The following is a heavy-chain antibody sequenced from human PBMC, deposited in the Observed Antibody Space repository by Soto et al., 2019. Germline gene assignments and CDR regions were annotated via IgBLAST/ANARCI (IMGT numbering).Heavy chain of an antibody. V-gene: IGHV2-5*02. CDR2: IYWDADK. CDR3: AHTSDEDSSAFFDY. J-gene: IGHJ4*02. CDR1: GVSLSTRGVG. D-gene: IGHD3-22*01. Sequence: QITLKESGPTLVKPTQTLTLTCTFSGVSLSTRGVGVGWIRQPPGKALEWLALIYWDADKRYSPSLKSTLTVNKYTYKNRVVLTLTNMDPVDTAKYDCAHTSDEDSSAFFDYWGQGTLVMVSS.